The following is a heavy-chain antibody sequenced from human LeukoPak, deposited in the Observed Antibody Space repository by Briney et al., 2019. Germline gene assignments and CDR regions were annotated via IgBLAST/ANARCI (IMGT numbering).Heavy chain of an antibody. Sequence: GGSLRLSCAASGFTFSSSWMHWVRQAPGKGLVWVSRINHDGSTTNYVDSVKGRFTISRDNAKNTLYLQMDSLRAEDTAVFYCVRDRFYGMDVWGQGTTVTVSS. V-gene: IGHV3-74*01. CDR2: INHDGSTT. CDR3: VRDRFYGMDV. CDR1: GFTFSSSW. J-gene: IGHJ6*02.